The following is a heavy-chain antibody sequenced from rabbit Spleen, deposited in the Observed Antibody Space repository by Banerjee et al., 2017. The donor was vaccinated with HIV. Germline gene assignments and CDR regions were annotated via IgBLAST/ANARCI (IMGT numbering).Heavy chain of an antibody. J-gene: IGHJ6*01. CDR1: GFSFSSNW. D-gene: IGHD8-1*01. CDR2: IDSGSSGFT. V-gene: IGHV1S45*01. CDR3: ARDTGSSFSSYGMDL. Sequence: LEESGGGLVKPGGTLTLTCTVSGFSFSSNWICWVRQAPGKGLEWIVCIDSGSSGFTYFASWAKGRFTISKTSSTTVTLQMTSLTAADTATYFCARDTGSSFSSYGMDLWGPGTLVTVS.